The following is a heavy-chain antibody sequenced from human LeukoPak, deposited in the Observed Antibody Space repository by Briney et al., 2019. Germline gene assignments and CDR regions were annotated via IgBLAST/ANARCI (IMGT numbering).Heavy chain of an antibody. J-gene: IGHJ4*02. V-gene: IGHV1-46*01. D-gene: IGHD3-22*01. CDR2: INPSGGST. Sequence: ASVKVSCKASGYTFTSYYIHWVRQAPGQGLEWMGIINPSGGSTSYAQKFQGRVTMTRDTSTSTVYMELSSLRSEDTAVYYCARGVPLRGYYDSSGYFDYWGQGTLVTVSS. CDR3: ARGVPLRGYYDSSGYFDY. CDR1: GYTFTSYY.